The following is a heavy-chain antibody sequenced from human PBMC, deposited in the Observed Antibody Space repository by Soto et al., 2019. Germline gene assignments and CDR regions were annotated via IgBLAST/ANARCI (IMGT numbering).Heavy chain of an antibody. CDR3: ARAGSGMDV. J-gene: IGHJ6*02. CDR2: INPNNGGT. CDR1: GYTFSGSY. V-gene: IGHV1-2*04. Sequence: QVQLVQSGAEVKKPGASVKVSCKASGYTFSGSYIHWVRQAPGQGLEWMGWINPNNGGTNYAQKFQGWVTMTRDTSISTAYMELRRLNSDDTATYYFARAGSGMDVWGQGTTVTVSS. D-gene: IGHD3-10*01.